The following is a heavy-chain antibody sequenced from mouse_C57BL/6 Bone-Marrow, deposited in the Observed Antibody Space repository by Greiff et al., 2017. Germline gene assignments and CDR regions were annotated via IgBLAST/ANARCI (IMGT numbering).Heavy chain of an antibody. CDR3: AEGGGYFP. D-gene: IGHD2-3*01. V-gene: IGHV5-6*01. Sequence: EVKLVESGGDLVKPGGSLKLSCAASGFTFSSYGMSWVRQTPDKRLEWVATISSGGSYTYYPDSVKGRFTISRDNATNTLYLQMSSLKSEDTAMYYCAEGGGYFPWGQGTLVTVSA. J-gene: IGHJ3*01. CDR1: GFTFSSYG. CDR2: ISSGGSYT.